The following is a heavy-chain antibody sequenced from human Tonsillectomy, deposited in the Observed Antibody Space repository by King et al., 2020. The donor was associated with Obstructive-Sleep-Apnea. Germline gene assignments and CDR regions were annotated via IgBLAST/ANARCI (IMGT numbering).Heavy chain of an antibody. J-gene: IGHJ6*02. CDR2: INHSGST. CDR3: ARGSGSGSYFYYYYYGMDV. CDR1: GGSFSGYY. D-gene: IGHD3-10*01. Sequence: VQLQQWGAGLLKPSETLSLTCAVYGGSFSGYYWSWIRQPPGKGLEWIGEINHSGSTNYNPSLKSRVTISVDTSKNQFSLKLSSVTAADTAVSYCARGSGSGSYFYYYYYGMDVWGQGTTVTVSS. V-gene: IGHV4-34*01.